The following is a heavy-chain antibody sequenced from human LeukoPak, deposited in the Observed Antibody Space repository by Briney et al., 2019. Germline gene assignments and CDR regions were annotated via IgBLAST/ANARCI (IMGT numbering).Heavy chain of an antibody. CDR3: ARLETIGYCSSTSCYWDYYYMDV. D-gene: IGHD2-2*01. J-gene: IGHJ6*03. V-gene: IGHV3-7*01. Sequence: GTLSLTCAVSGGSISSSNWWSWVRPPPGKGLEWVANIKQDGSEKYYVDSVKGRFTISRDNAKNSLYLQMNSLRAEDTAVYYCARLETIGYCSSTSCYWDYYYMDVWGKGTTVTISS. CDR1: GGSISSSNW. CDR2: IKQDGSEK.